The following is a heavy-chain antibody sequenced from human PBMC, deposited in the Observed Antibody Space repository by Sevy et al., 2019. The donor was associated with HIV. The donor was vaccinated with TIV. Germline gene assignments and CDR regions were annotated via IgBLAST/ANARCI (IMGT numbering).Heavy chain of an antibody. Sequence: GGSLRLSCAASGFTFSSYAMHWVRQAPGKGLEWVAVISYDGSNKYYADSVKGRFTISRNKSKNTLYLQMNSLRAADTAVYYCARGVDYYYYGMDVWGQGTTVTVSS. CDR2: ISYDGSNK. J-gene: IGHJ6*02. V-gene: IGHV3-30*04. CDR1: GFTFSSYA. CDR3: ARGVDYYYYGMDV.